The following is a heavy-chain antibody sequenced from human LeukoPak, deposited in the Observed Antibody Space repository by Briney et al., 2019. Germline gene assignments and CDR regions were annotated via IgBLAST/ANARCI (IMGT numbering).Heavy chain of an antibody. CDR3: ARAYTLNWFDP. Sequence: PGGSLRLFCTASGFTFSSYTMNWVRLAPGKGLEWLSSISTRSDYIYYVDSVKGRFTISRDNAKNSLFLQMSSLRAEDTAVYYCARAYTLNWFDPWGQGTLVTVSS. J-gene: IGHJ5*02. V-gene: IGHV3-21*01. D-gene: IGHD2-2*02. CDR1: GFTFSSYT. CDR2: ISTRSDYI.